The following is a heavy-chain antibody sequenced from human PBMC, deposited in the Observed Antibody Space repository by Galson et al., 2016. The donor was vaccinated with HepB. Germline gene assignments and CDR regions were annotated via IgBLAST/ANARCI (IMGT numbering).Heavy chain of an antibody. Sequence: SLRLSCAASGLTFSRFWMTWVRQAPGKGLEWISGITGTGGGTYCADSVKGRFTISRDTSKNTLFLQLSSLRVEDTAVYYCAKDHTGSTVGWSDGMDVWGQGTRVTVSS. V-gene: IGHV3-23*01. D-gene: IGHD1-7*01. CDR2: ITGTGGGT. J-gene: IGHJ6*02. CDR1: GLTFSRFW. CDR3: AKDHTGSTVGWSDGMDV.